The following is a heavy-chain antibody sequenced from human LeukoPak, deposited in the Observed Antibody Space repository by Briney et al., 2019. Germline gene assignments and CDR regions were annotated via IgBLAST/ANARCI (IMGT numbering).Heavy chain of an antibody. V-gene: IGHV3-53*01. D-gene: IGHD3-10*01. CDR1: GFTVSAHY. CDR2: LYTGGDT. Sequence: GGSLRLSCAVSGFTVSAHYMSWVRQAPGKGLECVSFLYTGGDTYYADSVKGRFTISRDNSKSTLYLQMNSLRAEDTAVYYCARGPGSRGIFDYWGQGTLVTVSS. J-gene: IGHJ4*02. CDR3: ARGPGSRGIFDY.